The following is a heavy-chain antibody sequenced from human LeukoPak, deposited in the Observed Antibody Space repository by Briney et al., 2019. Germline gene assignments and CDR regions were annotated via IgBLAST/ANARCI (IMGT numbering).Heavy chain of an antibody. CDR1: GLIFSSYW. Sequence: GGSLRLSCAASGLIFSSYWMSWVRQAPGKGLEWVANIKRDGSEKYYVDSVKGRFTISRDNAENSLYLQMNSPRDEDTALYYCARGHYGMEVWGQGTTVTVSS. V-gene: IGHV3-7*01. CDR2: IKRDGSEK. J-gene: IGHJ6*02. CDR3: ARGHYGMEV.